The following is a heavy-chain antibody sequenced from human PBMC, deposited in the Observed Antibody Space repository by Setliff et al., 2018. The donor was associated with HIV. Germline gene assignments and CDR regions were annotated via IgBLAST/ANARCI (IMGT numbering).Heavy chain of an antibody. D-gene: IGHD2-15*01. Sequence: SETLSLTCAVSGDSINNNNFWVWVRQPPGKRLEWIGEIFHSGSVHYNPSLESRVTMSVDKSLNQFSLKLTSVTAADTAVYYCAGFQCDGNGCHQIYYWGLGTLVTVSS. CDR3: AGFQCDGNGCHQIYY. J-gene: IGHJ4*02. V-gene: IGHV4-4*02. CDR1: GDSINNNNF. CDR2: IFHSGSV.